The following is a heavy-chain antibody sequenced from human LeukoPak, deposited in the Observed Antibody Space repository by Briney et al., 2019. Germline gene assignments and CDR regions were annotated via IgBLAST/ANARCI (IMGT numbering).Heavy chain of an antibody. D-gene: IGHD3-10*01. CDR1: GVSISTYY. Sequence: PSETLSLTCTVSGVSISTYYWSWIRQPPGKGLEWIGYGYYSGSTNYDPSLKSRVTISVDTSKNQFSLKLSSVTAADTAVYYCARSADRVVRGAPPYYYYYVDVWGKGTTVTVSS. CDR3: ARSADRVVRGAPPYYYYYVDV. V-gene: IGHV4-59*01. CDR2: GYYSGST. J-gene: IGHJ6*03.